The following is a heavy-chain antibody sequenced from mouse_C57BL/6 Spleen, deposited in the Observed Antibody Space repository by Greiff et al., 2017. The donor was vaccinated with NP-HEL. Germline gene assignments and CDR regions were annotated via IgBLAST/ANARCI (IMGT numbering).Heavy chain of an antibody. D-gene: IGHD2-3*01. CDR2: IDPSDSYT. CDR1: GYTFTSYW. Sequence: QVQLQQPGAELVKPGASVKLSCKASGYTFTSYWMQWVKQRPGQGLEWIGEIDPSDSYTNYNQKFKGKATLTVDTSSSTAYMQLSSLTSEDSAVYYCAYYDGYLAWFAYWGQGTLVTVSA. V-gene: IGHV1-50*01. J-gene: IGHJ3*01. CDR3: AYYDGYLAWFAY.